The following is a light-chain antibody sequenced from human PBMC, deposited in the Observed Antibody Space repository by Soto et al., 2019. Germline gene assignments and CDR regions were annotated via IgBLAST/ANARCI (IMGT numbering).Light chain of an antibody. V-gene: IGLV3-21*04. CDR3: QVWDTSSDLFYV. CDR1: NIGSQS. CDR2: YDS. Sequence: SYELTQPPSVSVAPGQTARIACGGNNIGSQSVHWYQKKPGQAPVLVIYYDSDRPSGIPERFSGSNSGNTATLTISRVEAGDEADYYCQVWDTSSDLFYVFGTGTKLTVL. J-gene: IGLJ1*01.